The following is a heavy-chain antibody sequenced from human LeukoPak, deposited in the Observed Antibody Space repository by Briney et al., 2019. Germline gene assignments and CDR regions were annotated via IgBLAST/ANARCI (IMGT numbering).Heavy chain of an antibody. J-gene: IGHJ6*02. CDR3: AKDSSSSNYYYGLDV. Sequence: PGGSLRLSCAASGFPFSSYGMHWVRQAPGKGLEWVSFISYDGANKYYADSVKGRFTISRDNSKNTLYLQMNSLRDDDTGMYFCAKDSSSSNYYYGLDVWGQGTTVTVSS. CDR2: ISYDGANK. CDR1: GFPFSSYG. V-gene: IGHV3-30*02. D-gene: IGHD6-13*01.